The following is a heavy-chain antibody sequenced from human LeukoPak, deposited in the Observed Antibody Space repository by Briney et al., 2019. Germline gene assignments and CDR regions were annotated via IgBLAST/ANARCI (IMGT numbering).Heavy chain of an antibody. D-gene: IGHD2-2*01. CDR2: INHSGST. J-gene: IGHJ4*02. Sequence: SETLSLTCAVYGGSFSGYYWSWIRQPPGKGLEWIGEINHSGSTNYNPSLKSRVTISVDTSKNQCSLKLSSVTAADTAVYYCARGPEVYCSSTSCYVKRSRIDYWGQGTLVTVSS. V-gene: IGHV4-34*01. CDR1: GGSFSGYY. CDR3: ARGPEVYCSSTSCYVKRSRIDY.